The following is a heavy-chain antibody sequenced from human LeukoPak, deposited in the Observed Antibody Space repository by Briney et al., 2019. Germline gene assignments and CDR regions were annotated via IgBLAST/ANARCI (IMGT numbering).Heavy chain of an antibody. CDR1: GFTFSSYA. V-gene: IGHV3-23*01. J-gene: IGHJ4*02. CDR3: AKDGWFGELLSAIDY. Sequence: PGGSLRLSCAASGFTFSSYAMSWVRQAPGKGLEWVSVISGSGGSTYYADSVKGRFTSSRDNSKKVLYLQMNSLRAEDTAVYYCAKDGWFGELLSAIDYWGQGTLVTVSS. CDR2: ISGSGGST. D-gene: IGHD3-10*01.